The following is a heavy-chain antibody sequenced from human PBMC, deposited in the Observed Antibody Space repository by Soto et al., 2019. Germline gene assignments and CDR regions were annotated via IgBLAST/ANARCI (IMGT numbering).Heavy chain of an antibody. D-gene: IGHD3-3*01. CDR3: ARVLDEWLLVDY. CDR1: GDSITSGDNS. V-gene: IGHV4-30-4*01. CDR2: IYHSGHT. J-gene: IGHJ4*02. Sequence: KSAEPLSLTCTVSGDSITSGDNSWSWIRQPPGKGLEWIGYIYHSGHTYYNPSLKSRLSISVDTSKHHFSLRLTSMTAADTAVYYCARVLDEWLLVDYWGQGTRSPSPQ.